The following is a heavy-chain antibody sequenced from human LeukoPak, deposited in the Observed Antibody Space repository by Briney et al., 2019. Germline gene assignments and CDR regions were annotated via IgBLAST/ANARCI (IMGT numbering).Heavy chain of an antibody. V-gene: IGHV3-53*01. CDR2: IYSGGST. CDR3: ARGPMTTVTTNYYYYYMDV. Sequence: PGGSLRLSCAASGFTVSSNYMSWVRQAPGKGLEWVSVIYSGGSTYYADSVKGRFTISRDNSKNTLYLQMNSLRAEDTAVYYCARGPMTTVTTNYYYYYMDVWGKGTTVTVSS. CDR1: GFTVSSNY. J-gene: IGHJ6*03. D-gene: IGHD4-11*01.